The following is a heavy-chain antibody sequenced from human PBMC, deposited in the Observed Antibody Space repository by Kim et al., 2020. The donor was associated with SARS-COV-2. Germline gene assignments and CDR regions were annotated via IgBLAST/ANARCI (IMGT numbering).Heavy chain of an antibody. CDR3: AKERTNFVQNYNTFSAMDV. D-gene: IGHD3-9*01. Sequence: GGSLRLSCTGSGFVFSTFGMHWVRQAPGKGLEWVAVLFYDGSSRFCDDCGKGRFTISRDNSKNTLYLQINSLRAGDSGVYYCAKERTNFVQNYNTFSAMDVWGLGTTVTVSS. V-gene: IGHV3-33*03. J-gene: IGHJ6*02. CDR1: GFVFSTFG. CDR2: LFYDGSSR.